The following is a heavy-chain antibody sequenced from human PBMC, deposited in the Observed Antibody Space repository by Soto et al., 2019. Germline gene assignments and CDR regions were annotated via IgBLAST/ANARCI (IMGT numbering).Heavy chain of an antibody. CDR2: ISWNSGSK. D-gene: IGHD1-20*01. V-gene: IGHV3-9*01. J-gene: IGHJ5*02. CDR1: GFTFDDFA. CDR3: ARDLMGRGIPVYNWCGP. Sequence: EVQLVESGGDLVQPGRSLRLSCAASGFTFDDFAMHWVRPAPGKGLEWDSGISWNSGSKGYSDSVKGRFTSTRDNAKNSVDRRMKSLRSEKTAVCYSARDLMGRGIPVYNWCGPWGQGTPVTVSS.